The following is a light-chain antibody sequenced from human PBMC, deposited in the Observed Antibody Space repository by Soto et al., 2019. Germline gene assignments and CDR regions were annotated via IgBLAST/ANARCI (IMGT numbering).Light chain of an antibody. J-gene: IGKJ1*01. Sequence: EIVMTQSPATLSVSPGERATLSCRASQSVSSNLAWYQQNPGQAPRLPIYGASTRATGFPARFSGSGSGTEFTLTISSLQSEDLAVYYCQKYNNWPPWTVGQGTKVDIK. CDR1: QSVSSN. V-gene: IGKV3-15*01. CDR3: QKYNNWPPWT. CDR2: GAS.